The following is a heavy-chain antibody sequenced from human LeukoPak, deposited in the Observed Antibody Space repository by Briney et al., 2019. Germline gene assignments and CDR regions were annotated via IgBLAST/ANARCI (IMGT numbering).Heavy chain of an antibody. J-gene: IGHJ4*02. Sequence: ASVKVSCKASGYTFTGYYMHWVRQAPGQGLEWMGWINPNSGGTNYAQKFQGRVTISADKSISTAYLQWSSLKASDTAMYYRARSSSGWYMLDYWGQGTLVTVSS. CDR2: INPNSGGT. D-gene: IGHD6-19*01. CDR3: ARSSSGWYMLDY. V-gene: IGHV1-2*02. CDR1: GYTFTGYY.